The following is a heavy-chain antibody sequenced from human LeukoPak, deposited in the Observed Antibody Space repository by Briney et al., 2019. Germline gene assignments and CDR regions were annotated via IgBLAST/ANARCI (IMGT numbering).Heavy chain of an antibody. CDR3: ARDPTNYDFWSGPPERAPGMDV. Sequence: GGSLRLSCAASGFTFSSYAMHWVRQAPGKGLEWVAVISYDGSNKYYADSVKGRFTISRDNAKNSLYLQMNSLRAEDTAVYYCARDPTNYDFWSGPPERAPGMDVWGKGTTVTVSS. V-gene: IGHV3-30-3*01. CDR2: ISYDGSNK. CDR1: GFTFSSYA. D-gene: IGHD3-3*01. J-gene: IGHJ6*04.